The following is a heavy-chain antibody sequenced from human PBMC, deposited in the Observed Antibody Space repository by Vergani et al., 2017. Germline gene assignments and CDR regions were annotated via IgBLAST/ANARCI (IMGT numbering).Heavy chain of an antibody. CDR1: GGTFSSYA. D-gene: IGHD5-18*01. J-gene: IGHJ4*02. CDR2: IIPIFGTA. Sequence: QVQLVQSGAEVKKPGSSVKVSCKASGGTFSSYAISWVRQAPGQGLEWMGGIIPIFGTANYAQKFQGRVTITADESTSTAYMGLSSLGAEDTAVYYCARDRVGYSYGSYWGQGTLVTVSS. CDR3: ARDRVGYSYGSY. V-gene: IGHV1-69*01.